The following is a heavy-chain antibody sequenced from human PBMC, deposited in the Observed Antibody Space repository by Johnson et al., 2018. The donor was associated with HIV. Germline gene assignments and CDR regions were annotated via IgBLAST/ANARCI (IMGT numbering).Heavy chain of an antibody. CDR3: ARVKGAFDI. J-gene: IGHJ3*02. CDR1: GFTFSTYA. V-gene: IGHV3-30-3*01. CDR2: ISYDGSNK. Sequence: QVQLVESGGGLVQPGGSLRLSCAASGFTFSTYAMHWVRQAPGKGLEWVALISYDGSNKYYADSVKGRFTISRDNSKNTLYLQMNSLRAEDTAVYYCARVKGAFDIWGQGTMVTVSS.